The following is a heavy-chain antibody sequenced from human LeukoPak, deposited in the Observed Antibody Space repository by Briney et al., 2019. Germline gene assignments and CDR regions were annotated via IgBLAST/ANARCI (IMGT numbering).Heavy chain of an antibody. D-gene: IGHD5-24*01. V-gene: IGHV4-39*07. J-gene: IGHJ4*02. CDR1: GGSISSSSYY. CDR3: ARDGSEMAIARSFDY. Sequence: PSETLSLTCTASGGSISSSSYYWGWIRQPPGKGLEWIGSIYYSGSTYYNPSLKSRVTISVDTSKNQFSLKLSSVTAADTAVYYCARDGSEMAIARSFDYWGQGTLVTVSS. CDR2: IYYSGST.